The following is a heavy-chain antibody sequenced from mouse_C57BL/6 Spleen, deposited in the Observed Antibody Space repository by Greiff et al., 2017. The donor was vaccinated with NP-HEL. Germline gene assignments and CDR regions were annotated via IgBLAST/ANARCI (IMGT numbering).Heavy chain of an antibody. V-gene: IGHV14-2*01. CDR2: IDPEDGET. D-gene: IGHD2-1*01. Sequence: VQLQQSGAELVKPGASVKLSCTASGFNIKDYYMHWVKQRTEQGLEWIGRIDPEDGETKYAPNFQGKATITADTSSNTAYLQLSSLTSEDTAVYYCARRMVKGWLAYWGQGTLVTVSA. J-gene: IGHJ3*01. CDR1: GFNIKDYY. CDR3: ARRMVKGWLAY.